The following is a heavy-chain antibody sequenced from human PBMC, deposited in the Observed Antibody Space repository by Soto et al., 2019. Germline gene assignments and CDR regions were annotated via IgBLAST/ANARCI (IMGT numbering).Heavy chain of an antibody. V-gene: IGHV2-5*02. D-gene: IGHD7-27*01. CDR2: IYWDDDK. CDR1: GFSLSTSGVG. J-gene: IGHJ4*02. Sequence: QITLKESGPTLVKPTQTLTLTCTFSGFSLSTSGVGVGWIRQPPGKALDWLALIYWDDDKRYSPSLKSRLTITKDTSKNQVVLTMTNMDPVDTATYYCAHHPSNWGSRVVTYYFDYWGQGTLVTVSS. CDR3: AHHPSNWGSRVVTYYFDY.